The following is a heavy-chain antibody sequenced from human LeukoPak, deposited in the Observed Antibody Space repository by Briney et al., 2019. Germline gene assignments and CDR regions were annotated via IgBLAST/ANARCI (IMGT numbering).Heavy chain of an antibody. Sequence: GGSLRLSCAASGFTFSSYSMNWVRQAPGKGLEWVSSISSSSSYIYYADSVKGRYTISRDNAKNSLYLQMNSLRAEDTAVYYCARDGLGGPPLSDYWGQGTLVTVSS. CDR1: GFTFSSYS. D-gene: IGHD3-16*01. CDR3: ARDGLGGPPLSDY. J-gene: IGHJ4*02. CDR2: ISSSSSYI. V-gene: IGHV3-21*01.